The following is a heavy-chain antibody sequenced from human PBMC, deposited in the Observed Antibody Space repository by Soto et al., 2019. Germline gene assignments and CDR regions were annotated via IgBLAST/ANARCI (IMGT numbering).Heavy chain of an antibody. J-gene: IGHJ6*02. V-gene: IGHV1-3*01. Sequence: ASVKVSCKASGYTFTSYAMRWVRQAPGQRLEWMGWINAGNGNTKYSQKFQGRVTITRDTSASTAYMELSSLGSEDTAVYYCASLAAAGSVSYYYGMDVWGQGTTVTVSS. CDR3: ASLAAAGSVSYYYGMDV. CDR2: INAGNGNT. D-gene: IGHD6-13*01. CDR1: GYTFTSYA.